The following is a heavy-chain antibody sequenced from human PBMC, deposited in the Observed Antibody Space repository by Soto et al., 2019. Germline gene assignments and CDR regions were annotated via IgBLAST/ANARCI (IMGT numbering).Heavy chain of an antibody. V-gene: IGHV3-30*01. CDR2: ISYDGTNK. CDR3: ARGDSNSWSDF. D-gene: IGHD6-13*01. J-gene: IGHJ4*02. Sequence: GGSLRLSCAASGFTFRSYAMDWVRQAPGKGLEWVAVISYDGTNKYYADSVKGRFTISRDNSKNTLSLQMNSLRPEDTAVYYCARGDSNSWSDFWGQGTLVTVFS. CDR1: GFTFRSYA.